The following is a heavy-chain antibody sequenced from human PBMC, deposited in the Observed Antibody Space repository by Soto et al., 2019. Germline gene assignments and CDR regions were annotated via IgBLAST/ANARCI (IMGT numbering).Heavy chain of an antibody. V-gene: IGHV4-34*01. D-gene: IGHD3-9*01. CDR1: GGSFSGYY. Sequence: LSLTCAVYGGSFSGYYWSWIRQPPGKGLEWIGEINHSGSTNYNPSLKSRVTISVDTSKNQFSLKLSSVTAADTAVYYCARARDILAGYDYWGQGTLVTVSS. CDR2: INHSGST. CDR3: ARARDILAGYDY. J-gene: IGHJ4*02.